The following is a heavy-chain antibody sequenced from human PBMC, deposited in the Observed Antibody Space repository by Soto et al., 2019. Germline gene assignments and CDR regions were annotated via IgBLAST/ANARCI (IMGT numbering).Heavy chain of an antibody. D-gene: IGHD2-15*01. Sequence: GGSLRLSCSASGFIFSESTIYWVRQVPGKGLEAISAVSTSGRSTYYADSVKARFTISRDNSKNTLFLQMGSLRPEDTAIYYCVKQAHGLDGVAFDYWGQGTQVTVSS. J-gene: IGHJ4*02. CDR3: VKQAHGLDGVAFDY. CDR1: GFIFSEST. CDR2: VSTSGRST. V-gene: IGHV3-64D*06.